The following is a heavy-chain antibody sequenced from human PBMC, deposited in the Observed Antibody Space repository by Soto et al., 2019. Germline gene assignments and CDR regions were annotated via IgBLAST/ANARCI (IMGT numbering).Heavy chain of an antibody. D-gene: IGHD2-8*01. Sequence: EVQLLESGGGLGQPGGSLRLSCTASGFTFRKYAMSWVRQAPGKGLEWISGISDSDEDTYYADSVRGRFTISRDNSKNTLYLQMNSLRGDDTAVYYCAKDGGVSARYFDTWGQGTLVTVSS. V-gene: IGHV3-23*01. CDR2: ISDSDEDT. J-gene: IGHJ4*02. CDR1: GFTFRKYA. CDR3: AKDGGVSARYFDT.